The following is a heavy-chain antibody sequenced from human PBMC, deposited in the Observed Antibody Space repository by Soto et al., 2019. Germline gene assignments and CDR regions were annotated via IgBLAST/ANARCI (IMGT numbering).Heavy chain of an antibody. Sequence: EVQLVESGGGLVQPGGSLRLSCAASGFTFSDHYMEWVRQAPGKGLEWVGRIRNKANSYNTEYAASLKGRFTISRDDSRISLCLKMNSLKAEATAVFYGATYSGSYYRGLDYWCQGAPVIVSS. J-gene: IGHJ4*02. D-gene: IGHD1-26*01. CDR2: IRNKANSYNT. CDR1: GFTFSDHY. CDR3: ATYSGSYYRGLDY. V-gene: IGHV3-72*01.